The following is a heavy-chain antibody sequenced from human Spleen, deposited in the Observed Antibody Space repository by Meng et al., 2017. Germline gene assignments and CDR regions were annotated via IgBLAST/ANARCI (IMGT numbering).Heavy chain of an antibody. V-gene: IGHV3-7*01. CDR3: ARDKLRYFDWLEYGMDV. D-gene: IGHD3-9*01. CDR1: GFTFSSYW. Sequence: GESLKISCAASGFTFSSYWMSWVRQAPGQGLEWVANIKQDGSEKYYVDSVKGRFTISRDNAKNSLYLQMNSLRAEDTAVYYCARDKLRYFDWLEYGMDVWGQGTTVTVSS. CDR2: IKQDGSEK. J-gene: IGHJ6*02.